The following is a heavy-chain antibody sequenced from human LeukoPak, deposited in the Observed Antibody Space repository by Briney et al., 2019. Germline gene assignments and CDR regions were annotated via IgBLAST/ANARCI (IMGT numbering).Heavy chain of an antibody. CDR1: GFTFSSYE. D-gene: IGHD3-3*01. Sequence: PGGSLRLSCAASGFTFSSYEMNWVRQAPGKGLEWVSYISSSGSTIYYADSVKGRFTISRDNAKNSLYLQMNSLRAEDTAVYYCAKDGRNYDFWSGYIVWGQGTLVTVSS. V-gene: IGHV3-48*03. CDR3: AKDGRNYDFWSGYIV. CDR2: ISSSGSTI. J-gene: IGHJ4*02.